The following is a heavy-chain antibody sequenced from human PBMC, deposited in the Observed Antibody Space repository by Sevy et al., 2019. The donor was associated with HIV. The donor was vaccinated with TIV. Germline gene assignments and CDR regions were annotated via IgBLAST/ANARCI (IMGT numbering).Heavy chain of an antibody. CDR3: AKDPFRNYYGSGSSYYYYGMDV. J-gene: IGHJ6*02. CDR1: GLTFSSYG. V-gene: IGHV3-30*18. D-gene: IGHD3-10*01. CDR2: ISYDGSNK. Sequence: GGSLRLSCAASGLTFSSYGMHWVRQAPGKGLEWVAVISYDGSNKYYADSVKGRFTISRDNSKNTLYLQMNSLRAEDTAVYYCAKDPFRNYYGSGSSYYYYGMDVWGQGTTVTVSS.